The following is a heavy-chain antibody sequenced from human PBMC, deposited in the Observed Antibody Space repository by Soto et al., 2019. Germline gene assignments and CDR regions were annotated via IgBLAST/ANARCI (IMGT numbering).Heavy chain of an antibody. CDR2: IYYSGST. V-gene: IGHV4-59*01. J-gene: IGHJ6*03. Sequence: PSETLSLTCTVSGGSISSYYWSWIRQPPGKGLEWIGYIYYSGSTNYNPSLKSRVTISVDTSKNQFSLKLSSVTAADTAVYYCARVYYYYYMDVWGKGTTVTVSS. CDR1: GGSISSYY. CDR3: ARVYYYYYMDV.